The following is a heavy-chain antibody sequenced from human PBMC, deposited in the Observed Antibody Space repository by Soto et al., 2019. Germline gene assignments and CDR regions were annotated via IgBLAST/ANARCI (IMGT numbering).Heavy chain of an antibody. Sequence: GGSLRLSCAASGFTFSSYAMSWVRQAPGKGLEWVSAISGSGGSTYYADSVKGRFTISRDNAKNTLYLQMNSLRAEDTAVYYCAKKGSSSGYYFDYWGQGTLVTVSS. CDR1: GFTFSSYA. V-gene: IGHV3-23*01. D-gene: IGHD3-22*01. CDR2: ISGSGGST. J-gene: IGHJ4*02. CDR3: AKKGSSSGYYFDY.